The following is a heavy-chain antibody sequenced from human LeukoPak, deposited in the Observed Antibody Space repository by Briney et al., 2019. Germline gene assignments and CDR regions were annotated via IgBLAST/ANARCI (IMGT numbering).Heavy chain of an antibody. V-gene: IGHV4-61*01. J-gene: IGHJ4*02. CDR3: ARDPSGYFNY. D-gene: IGHD3-22*01. CDR2: IYNSGST. Sequence: SETLSLTCTVSGGSVSSGNYYRSWIRQPPGKGLEWIGHIYNSGSTNYNPSLKSRVTISVDTSKNQFSLKSSSMTAADTAVYYCARDPSGYFNYWGQGTLATVSS. CDR1: GGSVSSGNYY.